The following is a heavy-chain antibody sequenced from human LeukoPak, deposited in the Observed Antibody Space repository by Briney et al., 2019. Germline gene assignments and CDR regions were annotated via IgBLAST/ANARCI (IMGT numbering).Heavy chain of an antibody. Sequence: SQTLSLTCTVSGGSISSSSYYWGWIRQPPGKGLEWIGSIYYSGSTYYNPSLKSRVTISVDTSKNQFSLKLSSVTAADTAVYYCARHGNWNPKGAFDIWGQGTMVTVSS. J-gene: IGHJ3*02. CDR3: ARHGNWNPKGAFDI. V-gene: IGHV4-39*01. CDR1: GGSISSSSYY. D-gene: IGHD1-1*01. CDR2: IYYSGST.